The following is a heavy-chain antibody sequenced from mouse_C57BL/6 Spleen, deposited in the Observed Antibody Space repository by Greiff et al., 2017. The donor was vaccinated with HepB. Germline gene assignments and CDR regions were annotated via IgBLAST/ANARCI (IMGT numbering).Heavy chain of an antibody. CDR2: ISDGGSYT. J-gene: IGHJ3*01. D-gene: IGHD1-1*02. Sequence: EVKLVESGGGLVKPGGSLKLSCAASGFTFSSYAMSWVRQTPDKRLEWVATISDGGSYTYYPDNVKGRFTISRDNAKNNLYLQMSHLKSEDTAMYCSARDHSYDGGLIAYWGQGTLVTVSA. V-gene: IGHV5-4*01. CDR3: ARDHSYDGGLIAY. CDR1: GFTFSSYA.